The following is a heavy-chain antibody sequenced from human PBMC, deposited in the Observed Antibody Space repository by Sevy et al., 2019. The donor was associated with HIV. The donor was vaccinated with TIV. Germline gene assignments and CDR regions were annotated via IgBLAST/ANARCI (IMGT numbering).Heavy chain of an antibody. CDR2: IWYDGAKK. V-gene: IGHV3-33*01. CDR3: ARGGYDDYVGYYYSGLDV. D-gene: IGHD4-17*01. Sequence: GESLKISCAASGFTFRNYAMYWVRQAPGKGLECVALIWYDGAKKYYVDSVKGRFTISRDNSKNTLYLQMNSLRADDTAVYYCARGGYDDYVGYYYSGLDVWGQGTTVTVSS. CDR1: GFTFRNYA. J-gene: IGHJ6*02.